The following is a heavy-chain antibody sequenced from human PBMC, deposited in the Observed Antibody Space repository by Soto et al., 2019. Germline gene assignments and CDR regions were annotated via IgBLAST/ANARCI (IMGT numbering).Heavy chain of an antibody. CDR3: ARVLMVANWFDP. CDR2: IIPISGTA. CDR1: GGTFSSYA. J-gene: IGHJ5*02. Sequence: VKVSCKASGGTFSSYAISWVRQAPGQGLEWMGGIIPISGTANYAQKFQGRVTITADESTSTAYMEMSSLRSEDTAVYYCARVLMVANWFDPWGQGTLVTVSS. V-gene: IGHV1-69*13. D-gene: IGHD2-8*01.